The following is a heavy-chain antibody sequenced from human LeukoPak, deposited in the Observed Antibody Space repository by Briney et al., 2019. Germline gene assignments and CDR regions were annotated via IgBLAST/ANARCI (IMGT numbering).Heavy chain of an antibody. D-gene: IGHD6-13*01. CDR2: ISSNGGST. V-gene: IGHV3-64*01. CDR3: ARGPQSSSWATPEYFQH. CDR1: GFTFSSYA. Sequence: GGSLRLSCAASGFTFSSYAMHWVRQAPGKGLEYVSAISSNGGSTYYANSVRGRFTISRDNSKNTLYLQMGSLRADDMAMYYCARGPQSSSWATPEYFQHWGQGTLVTVSS. J-gene: IGHJ1*01.